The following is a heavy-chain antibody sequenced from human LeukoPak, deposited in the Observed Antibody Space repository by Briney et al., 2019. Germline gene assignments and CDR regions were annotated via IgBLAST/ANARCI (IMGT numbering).Heavy chain of an antibody. Sequence: PGRSLRLSCTVSGFTVSSNSMSWVRQAPGKGLEWVSFYSDNTHYSDSVKGRFTISRDNSKNTLYLQMNSLRAEDTAVYYCARRAGAYSHPYDYWGQGTLVTVSS. D-gene: IGHD4/OR15-4a*01. CDR3: ARRAGAYSHPYDY. CDR2: YSDNT. V-gene: IGHV3-53*01. J-gene: IGHJ4*02. CDR1: GFTVSSNS.